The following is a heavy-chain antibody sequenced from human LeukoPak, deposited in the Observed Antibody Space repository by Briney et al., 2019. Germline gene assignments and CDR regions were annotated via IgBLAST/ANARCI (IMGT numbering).Heavy chain of an antibody. CDR2: INPNSGGT. CDR3: ARGASGVYTVTTSWFDP. CDR1: GYTFTSYY. Sequence: ASVKLSCKASGYTFTSYYMNWVRQAPGQGLEWMGWINPNSGGTNYAQKFQGRVTMTRDTSINTAYMELSRLRSDDTAVYYCARGASGVYTVTTSWFDPWGQGTLVTVSS. D-gene: IGHD4-17*01. V-gene: IGHV1-2*02. J-gene: IGHJ5*02.